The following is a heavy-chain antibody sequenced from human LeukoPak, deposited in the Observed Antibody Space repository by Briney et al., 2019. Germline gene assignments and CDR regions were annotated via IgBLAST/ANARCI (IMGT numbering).Heavy chain of an antibody. V-gene: IGHV3-21*01. CDR3: ARASRPITIFGVVIVEYFQH. CDR2: ISSSSSYI. CDR1: GFTFSSYS. J-gene: IGHJ1*01. Sequence: GGSLRLSCAASGFTFSSYSMNWVRQAPGKGLEWVSSISSSSSYIYYADSVKGRFTISRDNAKNSLYLQMNSLRAEDTAVYYCARASRPITIFGVVIVEYFQHRGQGTLVTVSS. D-gene: IGHD3-3*01.